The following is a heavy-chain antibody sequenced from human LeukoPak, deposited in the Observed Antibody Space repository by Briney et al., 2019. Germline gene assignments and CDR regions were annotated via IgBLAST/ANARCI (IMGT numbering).Heavy chain of an antibody. V-gene: IGHV3-43*01. CDR2: ISWNGVTT. Sequence: GGTLRLSCAASGFSFRGYTMHWVRQVPGKGLEWVSLISWNGVTTYYGDSVKGRFTISRDDSKNSLFLQMNSLRSEDTALYYCAASDGEQQLALWGQGTLVTVSS. CDR3: AASDGEQQLAL. CDR1: GFSFRGYT. J-gene: IGHJ4*02. D-gene: IGHD6-13*01.